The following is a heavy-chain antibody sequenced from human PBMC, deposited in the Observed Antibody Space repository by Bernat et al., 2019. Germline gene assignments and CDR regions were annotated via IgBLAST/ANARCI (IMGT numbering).Heavy chain of an antibody. J-gene: IGHJ5*02. Sequence: QVQLVESGGGVVQPGRSLRLSCAASGFTFSSYGMHWVRQAPGKGLEWVAVISYDGSNKYYADSVKGRFTISRDNSKNTLYLQMNSLRAEDTAVYYCAKEGSLHTVFDPWGQGTLVTVSS. CDR3: AKEGSLHTVFDP. D-gene: IGHD2-8*02. CDR1: GFTFSSYG. V-gene: IGHV3-30*18. CDR2: ISYDGSNK.